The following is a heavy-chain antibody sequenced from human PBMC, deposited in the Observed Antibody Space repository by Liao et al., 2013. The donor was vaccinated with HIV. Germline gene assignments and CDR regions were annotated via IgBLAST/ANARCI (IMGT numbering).Heavy chain of an antibody. Sequence: QVQLQQWGAGLLKPSETLSLTCAVYGGSFSGYYWSWIRQPPGKGLEWIGEINHSGSTNYNPSLKSRVTISVDTSKNQFSLKLSSVTAADTAVYYCARGATTVTREYNWFDPWGQGTLVTVSS. CDR2: INHSGST. J-gene: IGHJ5*02. V-gene: IGHV4-34*01. CDR3: ARGATTVTREYNWFDP. D-gene: IGHD4-17*01. CDR1: GGSFSGYY.